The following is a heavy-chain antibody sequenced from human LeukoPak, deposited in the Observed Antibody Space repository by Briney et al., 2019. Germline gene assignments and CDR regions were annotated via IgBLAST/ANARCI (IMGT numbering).Heavy chain of an antibody. CDR3: TKATTAIVVDNFFDY. D-gene: IGHD3-22*01. Sequence: GGSLRLSCAASGFTFTSYAMSWVRQAPGKGLEWVSAISGNGGATYYADSVKGRFTISRDNSKNTLHLQMNSLRAEDTALYYCTKATTAIVVDNFFDYWGQGTLVSVSS. J-gene: IGHJ4*02. V-gene: IGHV3-23*01. CDR2: ISGNGGAT. CDR1: GFTFTSYA.